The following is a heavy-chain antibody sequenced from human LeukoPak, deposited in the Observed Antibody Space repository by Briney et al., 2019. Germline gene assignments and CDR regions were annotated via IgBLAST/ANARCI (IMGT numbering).Heavy chain of an antibody. CDR1: GFTFSSYW. V-gene: IGHV3-7*01. J-gene: IGHJ4*02. CDR3: AKGFHTYYDILTGLNY. Sequence: GGSLRLSCAASGFTFSSYWMSWVRQAPGKGLEWVANIKQDGSEKYYADSVKGRFTISRDNSKNTLYLQMNSLRAEDTAVYYCAKGFHTYYDILTGLNYWGQGTLVTVSS. CDR2: IKQDGSEK. D-gene: IGHD3-9*01.